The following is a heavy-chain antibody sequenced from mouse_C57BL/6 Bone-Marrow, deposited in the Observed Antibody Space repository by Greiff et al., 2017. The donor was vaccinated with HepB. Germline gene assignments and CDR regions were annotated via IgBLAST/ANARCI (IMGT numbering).Heavy chain of an antibody. V-gene: IGHV5-6*03. J-gene: IGHJ4*01. Sequence: EVKLMESGGGLVKPGGSLKLSCAASGFTFSSYGMSWVRQTPDKRLEWVATISSGGSYTYYPDSVKGRFTISRDNAKNTLYLQMSSLKSEDTAMYYCARHYSNYVRVDYWGQGTSVTVSS. CDR2: ISSGGSYT. CDR3: ARHYSNYVRVDY. CDR1: GFTFSSYG. D-gene: IGHD2-5*01.